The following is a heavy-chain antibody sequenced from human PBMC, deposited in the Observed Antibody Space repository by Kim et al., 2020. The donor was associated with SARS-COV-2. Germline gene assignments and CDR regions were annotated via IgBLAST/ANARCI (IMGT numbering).Heavy chain of an antibody. V-gene: IGHV4-31*02. J-gene: IGHJ4*02. Sequence: LKSRVTKSVDTSKNQFSLKLSSVTAADTAVYYCARSYCSSTSCSPYYFDYWGQGTLVTVSS. D-gene: IGHD2-2*01. CDR3: ARSYCSSTSCSPYYFDY.